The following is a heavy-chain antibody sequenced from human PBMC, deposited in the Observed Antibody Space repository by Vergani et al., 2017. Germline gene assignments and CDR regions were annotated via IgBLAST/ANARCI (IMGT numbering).Heavy chain of an antibody. CDR3: AKDSLPIGIVVVMRGYDAFDI. CDR1: GYTFTSYG. D-gene: IGHD3-22*01. J-gene: IGHJ3*02. Sequence: QVQLVQSGAEVKKPGASVKVSCKASGYTFTSYGISWVRQAPGQGLEWMGWISAYNGNTNYAQKLQGRVTMTTDTSTSTAYMELNSLRAEDTAVYYCAKDSLPIGIVVVMRGYDAFDIWGQGTMVTVSS. V-gene: IGHV1-18*01. CDR2: ISAYNGNT.